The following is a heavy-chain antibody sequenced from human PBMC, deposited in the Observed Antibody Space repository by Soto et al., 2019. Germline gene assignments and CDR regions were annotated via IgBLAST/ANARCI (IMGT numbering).Heavy chain of an antibody. CDR3: VRDPSPRRADS. CDR2: IKQDGSEI. CDR1: GFSFKTYW. J-gene: IGHJ4*02. V-gene: IGHV3-7*01. Sequence: EVQLVESGGGVVQPGGSLRLACAASGFSFKTYWMSWVRQAPGKGLEWVANIKQDGSEIHYVDSVKGRFTVSRDNAKTPLYLQMNSLRAEDTAVYYCVRDPSPRRADSWGQGTLVTVSS. D-gene: IGHD2-2*01.